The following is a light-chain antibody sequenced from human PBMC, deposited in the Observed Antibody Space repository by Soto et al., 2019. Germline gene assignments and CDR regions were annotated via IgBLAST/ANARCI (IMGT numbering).Light chain of an antibody. Sequence: DIQMTQSPSSLSASVGDRVTITCRASQTINKNLNWYQQKPGQAPRLLIYSTSDFQSGVPSRFSGSGSGTDFTLTISDLQPEDFVTYYCQQSFTTPYTFGQGTRLEIK. CDR1: QTINKN. CDR2: STS. V-gene: IGKV1-39*01. J-gene: IGKJ5*01. CDR3: QQSFTTPYT.